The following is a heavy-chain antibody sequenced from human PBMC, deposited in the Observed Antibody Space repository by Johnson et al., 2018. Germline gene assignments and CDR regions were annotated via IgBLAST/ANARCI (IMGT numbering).Heavy chain of an antibody. V-gene: IGHV3-30*18. CDR1: GFTFSSYG. CDR2: ISYDGSNK. CDR3: AKESGYYDSSGHYYYYGMDV. D-gene: IGHD3-22*01. Sequence: QVQLVESGGGVVQPGRSLRLSCAASGFTFSSYGMHWVRQAPGKGLEWVAVISYDGSNKYYADSVKGRFTISRDNSKNTLYLQMNSLRAEDTAVYYCAKESGYYDSSGHYYYYGMDVWGQGTTVTVSS. J-gene: IGHJ6*02.